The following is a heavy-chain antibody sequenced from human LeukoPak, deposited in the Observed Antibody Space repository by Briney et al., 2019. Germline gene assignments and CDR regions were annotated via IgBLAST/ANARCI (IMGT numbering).Heavy chain of an antibody. CDR2: INPSGGNT. J-gene: IGHJ4*02. D-gene: IGHD3-22*01. CDR3: ARGSYYYDSSGYLWGGDDY. Sequence: ASVKISCKASGYAFSTYYIHWVRQAPGEGPEWMGIINPSGGNTGYAQKFQGRITVTRDMSTSTVYMELSSLRSEDTAVYYCARGSYYYDSSGYLWGGDDYWGQGTLVTVSS. CDR1: GYAFSTYY. V-gene: IGHV1-46*01.